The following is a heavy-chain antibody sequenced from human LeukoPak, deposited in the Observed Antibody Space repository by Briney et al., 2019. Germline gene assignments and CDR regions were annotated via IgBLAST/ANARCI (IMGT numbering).Heavy chain of an antibody. J-gene: IGHJ4*02. V-gene: IGHV3-21*01. CDR3: ARDEYSSGWYFIDY. Sequence: PGGSLRLSCAASGFTFSSYAMSWVRQAPGKGLEWVSSISSSSSYIYYADSVKGRFTISRDNAKNSLYLQMSSLRAEDTAVYYCARDEYSSGWYFIDYWGQGTLVTVSS. CDR1: GFTFSSYA. CDR2: ISSSSSYI. D-gene: IGHD6-19*01.